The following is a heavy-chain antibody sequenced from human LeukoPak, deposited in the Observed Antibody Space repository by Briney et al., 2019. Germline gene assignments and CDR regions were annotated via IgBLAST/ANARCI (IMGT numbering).Heavy chain of an antibody. CDR2: ISSSSSYI. CDR3: ARDSSGYQYYYYMDV. J-gene: IGHJ6*03. CDR1: GFTFSSYS. Sequence: GGSLRLSCAASGFTFSSYSMNWVPQAPGKGLEWVSSISSSSSYIYYADSVKGRFTTSRDNAKNSLYLQMNSLRAEDTAVYYCARDSSGYQYYYYMDVWGKGTTVTVSS. V-gene: IGHV3-21*01. D-gene: IGHD5-12*01.